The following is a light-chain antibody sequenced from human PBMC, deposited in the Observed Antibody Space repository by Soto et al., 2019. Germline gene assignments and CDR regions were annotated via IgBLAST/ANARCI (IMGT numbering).Light chain of an antibody. Sequence: EIVMTQSPATLSVSPGEGATLSCRASQGIGSTLAWYQQKPGQTPRLLIYDTSIRATGVPARFRGSASGTEFTLTITSLQSEDFAVYYCQHYGDSPPFTFGPGTKVDVK. CDR3: QHYGDSPPFT. V-gene: IGKV3-15*01. J-gene: IGKJ3*01. CDR1: QGIGST. CDR2: DTS.